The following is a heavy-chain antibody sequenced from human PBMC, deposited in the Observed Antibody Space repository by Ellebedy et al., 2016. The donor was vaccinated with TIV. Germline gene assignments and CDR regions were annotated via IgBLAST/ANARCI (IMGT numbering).Heavy chain of an antibody. CDR1: GYTFRGYY. CDR3: ARDFFYGSGNYYPYYGMDV. V-gene: IGHV1-2*02. CDR2: INPSSGVA. J-gene: IGHJ6*02. Sequence: ASVKVSCKASGYTFRGYYVDWVRQAPGQGLEWMGWINPSSGVANIAQKFQGRVTLTRDTSINTAYMELSRLTYDDTAVYYCARDFFYGSGNYYPYYGMDVWGQGTTVTVSS. D-gene: IGHD3-10*01.